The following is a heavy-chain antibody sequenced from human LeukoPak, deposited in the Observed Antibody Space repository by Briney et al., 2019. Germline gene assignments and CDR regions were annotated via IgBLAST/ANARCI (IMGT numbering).Heavy chain of an antibody. V-gene: IGHV3-53*05. D-gene: IGHD3-16*02. J-gene: IGHJ4*02. CDR2: IYSCGST. CDR3: ARDQGLSAYHLNY. CDR1: GFTVSSNY. Sequence: GGSLRLSCAASGFTVSSNYMSWVRQAPGKGLEWVSVIYSCGSTYYADSVKGRFTISRDNSKNTLYLQMNSLRAEDTALYYCARDQGLSAYHLNYWGQGTLVTVSS.